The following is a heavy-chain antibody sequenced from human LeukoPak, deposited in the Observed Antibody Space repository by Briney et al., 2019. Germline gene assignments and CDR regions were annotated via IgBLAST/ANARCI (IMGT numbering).Heavy chain of an antibody. V-gene: IGHV3-11*01. CDR3: ARDGVYYYDSSGLGYFQH. J-gene: IGHJ1*01. Sequence: PGGSLRLSCAASGFTFSSSAMSWIRQAPGKGLEWVSYISSSGSTIYYADSVKGRFTISRDNAKNSLYLQMNSLRAEDTAVYYCARDGVYYYDSSGLGYFQHWGQGTLVTVSS. CDR1: GFTFSSSA. CDR2: ISSSGSTI. D-gene: IGHD3-22*01.